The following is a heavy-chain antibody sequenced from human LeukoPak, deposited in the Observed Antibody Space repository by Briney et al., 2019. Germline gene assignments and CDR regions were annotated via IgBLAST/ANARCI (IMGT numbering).Heavy chain of an antibody. CDR1: GFTFDDYA. D-gene: IGHD2-2*01. Sequence: GGSLRLSCAASGFTFDDYAMHWVRQTPGEGLEWVSGISWNSDSINYADSVKGRFTISRDNAKNSLYLQMNSLRAEDTALYYCATGYCSSTSCFYFDYWGQGALVTVSS. CDR2: ISWNSDSI. V-gene: IGHV3-9*01. J-gene: IGHJ4*02. CDR3: ATGYCSSTSCFYFDY.